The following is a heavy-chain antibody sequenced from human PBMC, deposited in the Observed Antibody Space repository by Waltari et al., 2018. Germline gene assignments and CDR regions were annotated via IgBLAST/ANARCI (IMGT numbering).Heavy chain of an antibody. CDR2: INHSGST. CDR3: ARMCSSTSCYNDY. Sequence: QVQLQQWGAGLLKPSETLSLTCAVYGGSFSGSYWSWLRQPPGKGLEWIGEINHSGSTNYNPSLKSRVTISVDTSKNQFSLKLSSVTAADTAVYYCARMCSSTSCYNDYWGQGTLVTVSS. J-gene: IGHJ4*02. D-gene: IGHD2-2*02. V-gene: IGHV4-34*01. CDR1: GGSFSGSY.